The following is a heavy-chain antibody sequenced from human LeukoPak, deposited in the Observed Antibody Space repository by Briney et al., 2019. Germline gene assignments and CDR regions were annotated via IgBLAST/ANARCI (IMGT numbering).Heavy chain of an antibody. CDR2: ISGSDPGT. J-gene: IGHJ4*02. D-gene: IGHD6-19*01. V-gene: IGHV3-23*01. Sequence: PGGSLRLSCAASGFSFSTYAMSWVRQIPGKGLEWVSAISGSDPGTYYADSVKGRFTISRDNSKNTLYLQMNSLRAEDTAVYYCAKDQSASIAVAGTGDYWGQGTLVTVSS. CDR3: AKDQSASIAVAGTGDY. CDR1: GFSFSTYA.